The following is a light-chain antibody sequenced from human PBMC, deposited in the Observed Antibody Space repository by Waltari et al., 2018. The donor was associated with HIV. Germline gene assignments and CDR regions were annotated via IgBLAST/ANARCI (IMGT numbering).Light chain of an antibody. V-gene: IGLV2-14*01. CDR1: NSDLGDYNY. CDR2: AVS. J-gene: IGLJ2*01. Sequence: QSALTQPASVSGSPGQSVTISCTGTNSDLGDYNYVSWYQQHPGKAPTLIMFAVSNRPSGVSNRFSGSKSGNTASLTISGLQAEDEADYYCSSYTSTITVVFGGGTKVTVL. CDR3: SSYTSTITVV.